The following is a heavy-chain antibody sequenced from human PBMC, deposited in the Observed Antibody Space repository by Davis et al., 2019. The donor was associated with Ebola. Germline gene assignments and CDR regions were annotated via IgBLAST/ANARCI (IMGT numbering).Heavy chain of an antibody. CDR2: ISYDGSNK. CDR3: ASGLVGN. CDR1: GFTFSSYA. J-gene: IGHJ4*02. D-gene: IGHD6-6*01. V-gene: IGHV3-30-3*01. Sequence: GESLKISCAASGFTFSSYAMHWVRQAPGKGLEWVAVISYDGSNKYYADSVKGRFTISRDNSKNSLYLQMNSLRAEDTAVYYCASGLVGNWGQGTLVTVSS.